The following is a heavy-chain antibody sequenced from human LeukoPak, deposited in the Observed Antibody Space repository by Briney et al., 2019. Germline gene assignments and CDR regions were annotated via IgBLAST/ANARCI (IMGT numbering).Heavy chain of an antibody. CDR1: GFTFSSYA. CDR2: ISGSGGST. Sequence: GGSLRLSCAASGFTFSSYAMSWVRQAPGKGLEWVSAISGSGGSTYYADSVKGRFTISRDNSKNTLYLQMNSLRAEDTAVYYCAKSTKKSPYSSSWAWDYWGQGTQVTVSS. CDR3: AKSTKKSPYSSSWAWDY. V-gene: IGHV3-23*01. D-gene: IGHD6-13*01. J-gene: IGHJ4*02.